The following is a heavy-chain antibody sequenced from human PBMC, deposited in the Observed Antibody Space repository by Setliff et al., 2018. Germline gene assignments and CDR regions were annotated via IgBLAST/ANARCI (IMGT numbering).Heavy chain of an antibody. CDR1: DDSISSRHYY. D-gene: IGHD3-3*02. CDR2: IYTSWST. CDR3: AREGRSSISGWYMDV. J-gene: IGHJ6*03. Sequence: SETLSLTCTVSDDSISSRHYYWSWIRQPAGKGLEWLGQIYTSWSTNYNPSLKGRATLSIDASKNQFSLNLTSVTAADTAVYFCAREGRSSISGWYMDVWGRGTTVTVSS. V-gene: IGHV4-61*09.